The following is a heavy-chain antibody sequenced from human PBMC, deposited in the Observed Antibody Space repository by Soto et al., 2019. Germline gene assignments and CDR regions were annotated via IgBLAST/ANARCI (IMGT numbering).Heavy chain of an antibody. V-gene: IGHV6-1*01. Sequence: PSQTLLLTCAISGDSVSSNSAAWNWIRQSPSRGLEWLGRTYYRSKWYNDYAVSVKSRITINPDTSKNQFSLQLNSVTPEDTAVYYCARDEAYCSGGSCYSGYFQHWGQGTLVTVSS. D-gene: IGHD2-15*01. CDR1: GDSVSSNSAA. J-gene: IGHJ1*01. CDR2: TYYRSKWYN. CDR3: ARDEAYCSGGSCYSGYFQH.